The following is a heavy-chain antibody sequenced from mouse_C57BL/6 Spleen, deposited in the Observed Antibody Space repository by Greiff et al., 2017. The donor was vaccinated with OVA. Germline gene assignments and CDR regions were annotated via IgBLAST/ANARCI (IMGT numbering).Heavy chain of an antibody. CDR2: ISSGGDYI. CDR1: GFTFSSYA. D-gene: IGHD1-1*01. Sequence: EVQLVESGEGLVKPGGSLKLSCAASGFTFSSYAMSWVRQTPEQRLEWVAYISSGGDYIYYADTVKGRFTISRDNARNTLYLQMSSLKSEDTAMYYWTRGGYYGSSSGYFDDWGQGTTLTVSA. V-gene: IGHV5-9-1*02. J-gene: IGHJ2*01. CDR3: TRGGYYGSSSGYFDD.